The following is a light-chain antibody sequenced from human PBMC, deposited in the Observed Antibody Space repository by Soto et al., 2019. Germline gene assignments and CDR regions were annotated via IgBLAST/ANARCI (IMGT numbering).Light chain of an antibody. CDR3: QHYGYSPHT. V-gene: IGKV3-20*01. CDR2: GAS. CDR1: QSVSSSY. J-gene: IGKJ2*01. Sequence: EIVLTQSPGTLSVSPGERATLSCRASQSVSSSYLGWYQQKPGQAPRLLIYGASSRATGIPDRFSGSGSGADFTLTISRLEPEDFAVYYCQHYGYSPHTFGQGTKLEIK.